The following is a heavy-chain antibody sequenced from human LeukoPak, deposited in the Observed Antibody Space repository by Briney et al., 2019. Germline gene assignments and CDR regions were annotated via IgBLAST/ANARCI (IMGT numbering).Heavy chain of an antibody. CDR3: ARQGVMLTGTGGTWIDP. D-gene: IGHD3-9*01. V-gene: IGHV3-23*01. CDR1: GFTFSSYN. Sequence: PGGSLRLSCVASGFTFSSYNMIWVRQAPGKGLEWVSGLSGSGRATYYAHSVKGRFTISRENSKNTMFLQMNSLRVDDTAVYYCARQGVMLTGTGGTWIDPWGQGTLVTVSS. J-gene: IGHJ5*02. CDR2: LSGSGRAT.